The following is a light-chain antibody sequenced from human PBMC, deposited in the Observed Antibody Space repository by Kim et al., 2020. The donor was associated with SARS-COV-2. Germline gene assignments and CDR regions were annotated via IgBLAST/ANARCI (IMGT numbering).Light chain of an antibody. J-gene: IGKJ1*01. CDR2: GAS. V-gene: IGKV3-15*01. Sequence: SPEERANLPCRASHSVSSNLAWYQQKPGQAPRLLIYGASTRATGIPARFSGSGSGTEFTLTISSLQSGDCAVYYCQQYNNWPPCTFGQGTKVDIK. CDR3: QQYNNWPPCT. CDR1: HSVSSN.